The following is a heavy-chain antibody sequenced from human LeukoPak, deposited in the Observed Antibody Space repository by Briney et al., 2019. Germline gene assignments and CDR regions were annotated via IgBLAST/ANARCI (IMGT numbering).Heavy chain of an antibody. CDR1: GYTFTGYY. J-gene: IGHJ4*02. CDR2: INPNSGGT. D-gene: IGHD1-26*01. CDR3: AAELYSGSYGRCCSFAF. V-gene: IGHV1-2*02. Sequence: ASVKVSCKASGYTFTGYYMHWVRQAPGQGLEWMGWINPNSGGTNYAQKFQVRGTMTRDTSISTAYMELNSLRSEDTAVYYCAAELYSGSYGRCCSFAFWGQGTLVTVSS.